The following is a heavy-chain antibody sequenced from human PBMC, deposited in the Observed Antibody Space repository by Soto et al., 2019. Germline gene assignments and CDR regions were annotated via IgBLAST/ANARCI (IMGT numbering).Heavy chain of an antibody. J-gene: IGHJ4*02. CDR3: ARVGDYGDKEKSYSRLTLHDDY. V-gene: IGHV3-23*01. CDR2: ISGSGGTT. D-gene: IGHD4-17*01. CDR1: GYTFSNYA. Sequence: GESLRLSCAASGYTFSNYAMSWVRQAPGKGLERVSTISGSGGTTYYADSVKGRFTISRDNSKNTLYLQMNSLRAEDTAVYYCARVGDYGDKEKSYSRLTLHDDYWGQGTLVTVSS.